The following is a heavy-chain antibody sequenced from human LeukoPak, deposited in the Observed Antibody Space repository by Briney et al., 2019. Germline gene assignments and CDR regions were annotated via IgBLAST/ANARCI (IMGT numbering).Heavy chain of an antibody. CDR2: FDPEDGET. J-gene: IGHJ6*03. V-gene: IGHV1-24*01. D-gene: IGHD1-7*01. CDR3: ARGLGAARNSNHHHKIGNSYYYYYMDV. CDR1: GYTLTELS. Sequence: ASVKVSCKVSGYTLTELSMHWVRQAPGKGLEWMGGFDPEDGETIYAQKFQGRVTMTEDTSTDTAYMELSSLRSEDTAVYYCARGLGAARNSNHHHKIGNSYYYYYMDVWGKGTTVTVSS.